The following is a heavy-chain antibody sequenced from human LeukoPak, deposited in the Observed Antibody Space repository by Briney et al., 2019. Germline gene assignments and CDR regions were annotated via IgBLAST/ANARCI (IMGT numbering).Heavy chain of an antibody. CDR3: ARGGTAMVMLSPKDDY. CDR1: GFTFSSYS. J-gene: IGHJ4*02. Sequence: GGSLRLSCAASGFTFSSYSMNWVRQAPGKGLEWVPSISSSSSYIYYADSVKGRFTISRDNAKNSLYLQMNSLRAEDTAVYYCARGGTAMVMLSPKDDYWGQGTLVTVSS. CDR2: ISSSSSYI. V-gene: IGHV3-21*01. D-gene: IGHD5-18*01.